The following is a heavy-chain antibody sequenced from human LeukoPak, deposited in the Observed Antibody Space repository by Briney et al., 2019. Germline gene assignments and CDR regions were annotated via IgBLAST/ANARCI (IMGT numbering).Heavy chain of an antibody. Sequence: SVKVCCKASGGTFSSYAISWVRQAPGQGLEWMGGIIPIFGTANYAQKFQGRVTITADESTSTAYMELSSLRSEDTAVYYCARAQRWLQLFADFDLWGRGTLVTVSS. CDR3: ARAQRWLQLFADFDL. D-gene: IGHD5-24*01. V-gene: IGHV1-69*13. CDR2: IIPIFGTA. CDR1: GGTFSSYA. J-gene: IGHJ2*01.